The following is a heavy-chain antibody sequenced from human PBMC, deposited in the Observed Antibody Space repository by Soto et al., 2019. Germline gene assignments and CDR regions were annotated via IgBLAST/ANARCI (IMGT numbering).Heavy chain of an antibody. Sequence: ASVKVSCKASGYTFTGYYMHWVRQAPGQGLDWMGWINPNSGGTNYAQKFQGRVTMTRDTSISTAYMELSRLRSDDTAVYYCARRLVGDFWSGYLAGLDVWGQGTTVTVSS. CDR3: ARRLVGDFWSGYLAGLDV. V-gene: IGHV1-2*02. J-gene: IGHJ6*02. CDR1: GYTFTGYY. CDR2: INPNSGGT. D-gene: IGHD3-3*01.